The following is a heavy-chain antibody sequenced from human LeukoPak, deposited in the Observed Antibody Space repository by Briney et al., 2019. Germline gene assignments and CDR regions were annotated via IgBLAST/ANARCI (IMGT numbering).Heavy chain of an antibody. Sequence: PSETLSLTCTVSGGSISGYYWSWIRQPPGKGLEWIRYIYYSGSTNYNPSLKSRVTLSLDTSKNQFSLKLTSVTAADAAVYYCARLGGYYFDYWGQGTLVAVSS. CDR3: ARLGGYYFDY. V-gene: IGHV4-59*01. CDR1: GGSISGYY. CDR2: IYYSGST. J-gene: IGHJ4*02. D-gene: IGHD3-22*01.